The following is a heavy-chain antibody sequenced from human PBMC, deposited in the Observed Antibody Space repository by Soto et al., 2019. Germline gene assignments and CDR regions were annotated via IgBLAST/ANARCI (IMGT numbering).Heavy chain of an antibody. J-gene: IGHJ6*02. V-gene: IGHV4-4*07. CDR3: ARGDLPGIAAAGTANYGMDV. Sequence: SETLSLTCTVSGGSISSYYWSWILQPAGKGLEWIGRIYTSGSTNYNPSLKSRVTMSVDTSKNQFSLKLSSVTAADTAVYYCARGDLPGIAAAGTANYGMDVWGQGTTVTVSS. CDR1: GGSISSYY. CDR2: IYTSGST. D-gene: IGHD6-13*01.